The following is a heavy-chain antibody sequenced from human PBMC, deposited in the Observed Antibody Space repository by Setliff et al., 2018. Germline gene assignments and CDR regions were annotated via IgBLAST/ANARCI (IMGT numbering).Heavy chain of an antibody. CDR3: ATIDSLFYYLDF. D-gene: IGHD3-10*01. V-gene: IGHV4-34*01. J-gene: IGHJ4*02. Sequence: SETLSLTCTVYGVSFSDYYWGWVRQSPGKGLDWIGEINHSGTTNYDPSLEGRISISVDTSKRQFSLKLTSVTAADMAVYYCATIDSLFYYLDFWSQGTLVTVSS. CDR1: GVSFSDYY. CDR2: INHSGTT.